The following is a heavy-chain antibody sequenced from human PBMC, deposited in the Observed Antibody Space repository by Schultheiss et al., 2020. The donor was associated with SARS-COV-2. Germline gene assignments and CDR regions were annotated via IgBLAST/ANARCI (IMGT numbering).Heavy chain of an antibody. CDR1: GYTFTSYG. D-gene: IGHD6-19*01. CDR2: ISAYNGNT. Sequence: ASVKVSCKASGYTFTSYGISWVRQAPGQGLEWMGWISAYNGNTNYAQKLQGRVTMTTDTSTSTAYMELRSLRSEDTAVYYCARDHSRVGPIAVAGRDWFDPWGQGTLVTVSS. V-gene: IGHV1-18*01. J-gene: IGHJ5*02. CDR3: ARDHSRVGPIAVAGRDWFDP.